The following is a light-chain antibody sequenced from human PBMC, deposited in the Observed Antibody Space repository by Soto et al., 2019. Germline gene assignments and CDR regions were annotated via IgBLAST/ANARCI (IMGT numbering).Light chain of an antibody. CDR1: SSNIGVNT. CDR3: AAWDDSLNGYV. Sequence: QSVLTQPPSASGTPGQRVTISCSGSSSNIGVNTVTWYQQLPGTAPKLLIHTNDQRPSGVPDRFSGSKSGTSASLAISGLQSEDEADYYWAAWDDSLNGYVFGTGTKLTVL. V-gene: IGLV1-44*01. CDR2: TND. J-gene: IGLJ1*01.